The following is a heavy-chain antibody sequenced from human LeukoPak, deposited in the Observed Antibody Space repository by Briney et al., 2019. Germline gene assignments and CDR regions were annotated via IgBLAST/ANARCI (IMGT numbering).Heavy chain of an antibody. CDR2: IYPDDSNT. Sequence: GESLKISCQGSGYRFNIYWIAWVRQMPGKGLECMGIIYPDDSNTVYSPSLQGQVTISVDKSITTAYLQWNSLKASDTAIYYCARLNYGARLRGDALDTWGHGTMVSVSS. J-gene: IGHJ3*02. CDR3: ARLNYGARLRGDALDT. CDR1: GYRFNIYW. D-gene: IGHD4-17*01. V-gene: IGHV5-51*01.